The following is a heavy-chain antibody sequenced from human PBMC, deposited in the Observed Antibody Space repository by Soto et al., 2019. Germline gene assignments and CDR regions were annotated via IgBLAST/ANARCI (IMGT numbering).Heavy chain of an antibody. CDR2: IIPIFGTA. D-gene: IGHD5-12*01. CDR3: ARDRRDGYNSPFYYYGMDV. Sequence: SVKVSCKASGGTFSSYAIGWVRQAPGQGLEWMGGIIPIFGTANYAQKFQGRVTITADESTSTAYMELSSLRSEDTAVYYCARDRRDGYNSPFYYYGMDVWGQGTTVTVSS. V-gene: IGHV1-69*13. CDR1: GGTFSSYA. J-gene: IGHJ6*02.